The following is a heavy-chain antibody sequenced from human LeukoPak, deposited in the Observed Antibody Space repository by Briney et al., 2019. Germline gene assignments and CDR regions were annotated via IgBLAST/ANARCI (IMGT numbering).Heavy chain of an antibody. V-gene: IGHV4-4*09. J-gene: IGHJ3*02. CDR2: IHTSGST. CDR1: GDSISSYY. Sequence: SETLSLTCTVPGDSISSYYWSWIRQPPGKGLEWIGYIHTSGSTNYNPSLKSRVTISVDTSKNQFSLKLSSMTAADTAVYYCARKPPSDAFDIWGQGTMVTVSS. CDR3: ARKPPSDAFDI.